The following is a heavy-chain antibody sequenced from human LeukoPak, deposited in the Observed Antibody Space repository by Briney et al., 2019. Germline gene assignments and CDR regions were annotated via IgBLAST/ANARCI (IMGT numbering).Heavy chain of an antibody. CDR1: GFTFSSYA. CDR2: ISYDGSNK. CDR3: ARGFESSGWYCDY. J-gene: IGHJ4*02. V-gene: IGHV3-30-3*01. D-gene: IGHD6-19*01. Sequence: GRSLRLSCAASGFTFSSYAMHWVRQAPGKGLERVAVISYDGSNKYYADSVKGRFTISRDNSKNTLYQQMNSLRAEDTAVYYCARGFESSGWYCDYWGQGTLVTVSS.